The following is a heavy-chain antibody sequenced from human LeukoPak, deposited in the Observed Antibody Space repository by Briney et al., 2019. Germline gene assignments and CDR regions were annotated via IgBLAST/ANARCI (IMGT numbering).Heavy chain of an antibody. D-gene: IGHD1-26*01. CDR3: ARGIVGALDAFDI. Sequence: GGSLRLACAASGFTVSSNYMSWVRQAPGKGLEWVSVIYSGGSTYYADSVKGRFTISRDNSKNTLYLQMNSLRAEDTAVYYCARGIVGALDAFDIWGQGTMVTVSS. J-gene: IGHJ3*02. CDR1: GFTVSSNY. V-gene: IGHV3-66*01. CDR2: IYSGGST.